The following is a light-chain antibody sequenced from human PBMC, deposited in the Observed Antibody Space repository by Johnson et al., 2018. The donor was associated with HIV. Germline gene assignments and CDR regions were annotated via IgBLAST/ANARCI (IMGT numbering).Light chain of an antibody. J-gene: IGLJ1*01. V-gene: IGLV1-51*02. Sequence: QSMLTQPPSVSAAPGQKVTISCSGSNSNIGNNYVSWYQQLPGTAPKLLIYESDQRPSGIPDRFSGSKSGTSATLDITGLQTGDEADYYCGTWDSGLSAGGVFGTGTKVTVL. CDR2: ESD. CDR3: GTWDSGLSAGGV. CDR1: NSNIGNNY.